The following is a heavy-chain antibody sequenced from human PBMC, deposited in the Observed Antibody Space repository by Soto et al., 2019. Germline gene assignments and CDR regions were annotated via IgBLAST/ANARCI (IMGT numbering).Heavy chain of an antibody. J-gene: IGHJ5*01. V-gene: IGHV1-69*06. CDR3: AREWANGGGYPFDS. CDR1: GDSFSKFS. D-gene: IGHD5-12*01. CDR2: IIPVFGTP. Sequence: QIQLVQSGAEVKKLGSSVKVSCQTSGDSFSKFSMSWVRQAPGQGLEWVGNIIPVFGTPTYEPTFKGRVTISADTSTDTVYMELPSLTFEDTADYYCAREWANGGGYPFDSWGPGTLVVVSS.